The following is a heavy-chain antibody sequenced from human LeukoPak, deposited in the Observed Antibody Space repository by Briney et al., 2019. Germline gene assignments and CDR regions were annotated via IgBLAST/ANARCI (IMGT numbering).Heavy chain of an antibody. CDR1: GFTFDDYT. D-gene: IGHD1-26*01. J-gene: IGHJ4*02. V-gene: IGHV3-43*01. CDR3: AKGGRGSYYPFDY. Sequence: GGSLRLSCAASGFTFDDYTMHWVRQAPGKDLEWVSLISWDGGSTYYADSVKGRFTISRDNSKNSLYLQMNSLRTEDTALYYCAKGGRGSYYPFDYWGQGTLVTVSS. CDR2: ISWDGGST.